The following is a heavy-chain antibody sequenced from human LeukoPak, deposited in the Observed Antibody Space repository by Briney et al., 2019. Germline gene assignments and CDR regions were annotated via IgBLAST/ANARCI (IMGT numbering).Heavy chain of an antibody. CDR3: ARDGGVAVAGFIPRGDY. Sequence: SETLSLTCAVSGGSISSSNWWSWVRQPPGKGLEWIGEIYHSGSTNYNPSLKSRVTISVDKSKNQFSLKLSSVTAADTAVYYCARDGGVAVAGFIPRGDYWGQGTLVTVSS. J-gene: IGHJ4*02. CDR1: GGSISSSNW. D-gene: IGHD6-19*01. V-gene: IGHV4-4*02. CDR2: IYHSGST.